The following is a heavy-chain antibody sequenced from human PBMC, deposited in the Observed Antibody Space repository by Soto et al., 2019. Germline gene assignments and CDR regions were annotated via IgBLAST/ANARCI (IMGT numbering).Heavy chain of an antibody. V-gene: IGHV4-31*03. Sequence: SETLSLTCTVSGGSISSGGYYWSWIRQHPGKGLEWIGYIYYSGSTYYNPSLKSRVTISVDTSKNQFSLKLSSVTAADTAVYYCARSEGYYDSSGYYFSFFFDYWGQGTLVTVSS. CDR2: IYYSGST. D-gene: IGHD3-22*01. CDR1: GGSISSGGYY. CDR3: ARSEGYYDSSGYYFSFFFDY. J-gene: IGHJ4*02.